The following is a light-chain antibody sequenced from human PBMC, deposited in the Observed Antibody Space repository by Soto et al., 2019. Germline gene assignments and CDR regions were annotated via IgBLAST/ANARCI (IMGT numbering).Light chain of an antibody. CDR3: QQRSNWPPIT. J-gene: IGKJ5*01. CDR1: QSVSSY. V-gene: IGKV3-11*01. Sequence: PVERATLSCRASQSVSSYLAWYQQKPGQAPRLLIYDASNRATGIPARFSGSGSGTDFTLTISSLEPEDFAVYYCQQRSNWPPITFGQGTRLEI. CDR2: DAS.